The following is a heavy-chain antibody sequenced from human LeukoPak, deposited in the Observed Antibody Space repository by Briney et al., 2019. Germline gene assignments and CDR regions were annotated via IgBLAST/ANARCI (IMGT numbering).Heavy chain of an antibody. V-gene: IGHV7-4-1*02. CDR2: INTNTGNP. CDR3: ARAQYYYDSSGYSEQFDP. J-gene: IGHJ5*02. CDR1: GYTFTGYY. D-gene: IGHD3-22*01. Sequence: ASVKVSCKASGYTFTGYYMHWVRQAPGQGLEWMGWINTNTGNPTYAQGFTGRFVFSLDTSVSTAYLQISSLKAEDTAVYYCARAQYYYDSSGYSEQFDPWGQGTLVTVSS.